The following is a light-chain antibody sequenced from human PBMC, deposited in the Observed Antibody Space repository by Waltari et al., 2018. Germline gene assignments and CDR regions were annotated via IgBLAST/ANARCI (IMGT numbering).Light chain of an antibody. J-gene: IGKJ2*01. CDR3: QQTFSIPRSS. CDR1: QGISSY. CDR2: AAS. V-gene: IGKV1-8*01. Sequence: AIRITQSPSSLSASTGDRVTITCRASQGISSYLAWYQQKPGKAPKVLIYAASTLQSGVPSRFTGSGSGTHFTLTITSLQPEDFATYYCQQTFSIPRSSFGQGTKLEIK.